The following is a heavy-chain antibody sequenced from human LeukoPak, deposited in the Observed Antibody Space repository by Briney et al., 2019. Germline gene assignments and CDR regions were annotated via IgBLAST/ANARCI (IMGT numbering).Heavy chain of an antibody. CDR2: IYTSGST. V-gene: IGHV4-61*02. Sequence: SETLSLTCTVSGGSISSGSYYWSWIRQPAGKGLEWTGRIYTSGSTNYNPSLKSRVTISVDTSKNQFSLKLSSVTAADTAVYYCASFPFDFWSGYYPPWGQGALVTVSS. D-gene: IGHD3-3*01. J-gene: IGHJ5*02. CDR3: ASFPFDFWSGYYPP. CDR1: GGSISSGSYY.